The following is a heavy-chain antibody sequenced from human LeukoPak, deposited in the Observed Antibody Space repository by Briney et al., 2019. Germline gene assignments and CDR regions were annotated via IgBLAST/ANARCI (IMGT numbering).Heavy chain of an antibody. D-gene: IGHD3-10*02. V-gene: IGHV4-59*08. CDR1: GGSISSYY. CDR2: IYYSAST. Sequence: SETLSLSCTVSGGSISSYYWSWIRQPPGKGLEWIGYIYYSASTNYNPSLKSRVTISVDTSKNQFSLKLSSVTAADTAVYYCARHVRGDGMDVWGQGTTVTVSS. J-gene: IGHJ6*02. CDR3: ARHVRGDGMDV.